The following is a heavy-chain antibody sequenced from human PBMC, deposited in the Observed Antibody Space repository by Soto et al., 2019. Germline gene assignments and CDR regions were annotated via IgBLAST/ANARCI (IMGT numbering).Heavy chain of an antibody. CDR2: IIPILGTV. D-gene: IGHD3-22*01. CDR1: GGTFTRDC. J-gene: IGHJ4*02. Sequence: VKLVQSGAEVRKPGSSVRLSCKVSGGTFTRDCITGVRQAPGQWLEWMGEIIPILGTVKFAQKVKGRATLTANKSPDTAYMERSCLRSPDAALYYCAMIRHSREPGKPYFDSRGQG. V-gene: IGHV1-69*06. CDR3: AMIRHSREPGKPYFDS.